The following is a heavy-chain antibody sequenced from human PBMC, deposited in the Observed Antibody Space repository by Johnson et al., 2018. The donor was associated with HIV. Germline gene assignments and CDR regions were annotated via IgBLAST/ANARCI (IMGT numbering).Heavy chain of an antibody. Sequence: VQLVESGGGLVQPGGSLRLSCAASGFTVSSNYMSWVRQAPGKGLEWVSVIYSGGSTYYADSVMGRFTISRDNSKNTLYLQMNSLRAEDTAVYYCASPSGSSRLAFDIWGQGTMVTVSS. CDR1: GFTVSSNY. CDR3: ASPSGSSRLAFDI. D-gene: IGHD1-26*01. J-gene: IGHJ3*02. CDR2: IYSGGST. V-gene: IGHV3-66*02.